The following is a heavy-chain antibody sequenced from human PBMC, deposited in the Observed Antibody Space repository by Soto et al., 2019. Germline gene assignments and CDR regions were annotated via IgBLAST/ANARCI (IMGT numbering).Heavy chain of an antibody. J-gene: IGHJ6*02. Sequence: QVQLVESGGGVVQPGRSLRLSCAASGFTFSNNAMDWVRQAPGKGLEWVAVISYDGSNKYIAESVKGRFTISRDNSKNTRLLQMNSRRTEDTAVYYCARGKTTSAFSAMDVWGQGPTVTVSS. CDR2: ISYDGSNK. CDR3: ARGKTTSAFSAMDV. CDR1: GFTFSNNA. V-gene: IGHV3-30-3*01. D-gene: IGHD1-1*01.